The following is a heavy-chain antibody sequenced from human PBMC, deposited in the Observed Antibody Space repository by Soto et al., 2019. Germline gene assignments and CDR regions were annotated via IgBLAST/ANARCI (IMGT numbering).Heavy chain of an antibody. CDR3: AREYPAESSGYYGVDYYGMDV. CDR1: VFTFRSYA. Sequence: QVQLVESGGGVVQPGRSLRLSCAASVFTFRSYAMHWVRQAPGKGLEWVAVISYDESSKYYADSVKGRFTISRDNSENTLYLQMNSLRPEDTAIYYCAREYPAESSGYYGVDYYGMDVWGQGTTVTVSS. V-gene: IGHV3-30-3*01. D-gene: IGHD3-22*01. J-gene: IGHJ6*02. CDR2: ISYDESSK.